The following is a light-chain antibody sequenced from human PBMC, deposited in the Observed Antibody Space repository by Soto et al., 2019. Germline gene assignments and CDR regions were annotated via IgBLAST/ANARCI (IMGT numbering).Light chain of an antibody. V-gene: IGKV3-15*01. CDR1: QSVSRN. CDR2: GVS. Sequence: EILMTQSPATLAVSPGERVALPCRASQSVSRNLAWYQQKSGQAPRLLIYGVSSRATNTPARFSGSGSVTELTRTISGLQAEHFAVYYYQQYTNWPYIFGLGAQREMK. CDR3: QQYTNWPYI. J-gene: IGKJ2*01.